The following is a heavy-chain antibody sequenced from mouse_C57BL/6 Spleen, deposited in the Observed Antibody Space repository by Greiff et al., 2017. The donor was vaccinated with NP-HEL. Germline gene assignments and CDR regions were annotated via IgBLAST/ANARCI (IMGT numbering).Heavy chain of an antibody. CDR2: IYPGGGYT. V-gene: IGHV1-63*01. D-gene: IGHD1-1*01. Sequence: QVQLQQSGAELVRPGTSVKMSCKASGYTFTNYWIGWAKQRPGHGLEWIGDIYPGGGYTNYNEKFKGKATLTADKSSSTAYMQFSSLTSEDSAIYYCARNRIRSSSFYYFDYWGQGTTLTVSS. CDR1: GYTFTNYW. J-gene: IGHJ2*01. CDR3: ARNRIRSSSFYYFDY.